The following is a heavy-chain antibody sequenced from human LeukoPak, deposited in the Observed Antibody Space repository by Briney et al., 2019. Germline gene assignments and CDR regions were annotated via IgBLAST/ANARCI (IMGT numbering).Heavy chain of an antibody. Sequence: GGSLRLSCAASGFTFSSYEMNWVRQAPGKGLEWVSYISSSGSTIYYADSVTGRFPISRDNAKNSLYLQMNSLRAEDTAVYYCARDRYCGGDCYGFGLDYWGQGTLVTVSS. V-gene: IGHV3-48*03. D-gene: IGHD2-21*02. CDR3: ARDRYCGGDCYGFGLDY. CDR1: GFTFSSYE. CDR2: ISSSGSTI. J-gene: IGHJ4*02.